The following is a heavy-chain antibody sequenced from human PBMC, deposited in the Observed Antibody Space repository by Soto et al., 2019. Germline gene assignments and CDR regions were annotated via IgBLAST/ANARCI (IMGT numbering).Heavy chain of an antibody. D-gene: IGHD3-10*01. CDR2: IYYSGST. J-gene: IGHJ6*02. Sequence: QVQLQESGPGLVKPSETLSLTCTFSVDSIDSYYWSWIRQAPGKGLEWIGNIYYSGSTNYNPSLKSRVAISLDKSRQQFSLRLTAVTAADTAVYYCARDFYLVRGAAGLDVWGQGTTVTVSS. CDR1: VDSIDSYY. CDR3: ARDFYLVRGAAGLDV. V-gene: IGHV4-59*01.